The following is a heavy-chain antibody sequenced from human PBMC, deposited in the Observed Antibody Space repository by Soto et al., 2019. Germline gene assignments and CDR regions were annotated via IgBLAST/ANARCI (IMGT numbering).Heavy chain of an antibody. J-gene: IGHJ3*01. V-gene: IGHV3-30-3*01. Sequence: QVQLVESGGGVVQPGRSLRLSCAASGFTFSSYAMHWVRQAPGKGLEWVAVISYDGSNKYYADSVKGRFTISRDNSKNTLYLQMNSLRAEDTAVYYGARSPGLTTAFDLWGQGTMVTVSS. CDR2: ISYDGSNK. D-gene: IGHD3-9*01. CDR3: ARSPGLTTAFDL. CDR1: GFTFSSYA.